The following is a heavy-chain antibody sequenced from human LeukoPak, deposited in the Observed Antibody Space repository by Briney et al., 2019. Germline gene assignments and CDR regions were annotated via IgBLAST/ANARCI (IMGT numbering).Heavy chain of an antibody. CDR2: IWYDGSNK. J-gene: IGHJ4*02. CDR1: GFTFSSYA. CDR3: AREIGSAARGR. V-gene: IGHV3-33*01. D-gene: IGHD6-13*01. Sequence: GGSLRLSCAASGFTFSSYAMHWVRQAPGKGLEWVALIWYDGSNKYYADSVKGRFTISRDNSKNTLYLQMNSLRAEDTAVYYCAREIGSAARGRWGQGTLVTVSS.